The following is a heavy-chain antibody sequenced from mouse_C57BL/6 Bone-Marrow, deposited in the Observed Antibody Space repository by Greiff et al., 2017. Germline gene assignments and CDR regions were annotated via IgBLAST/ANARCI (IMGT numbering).Heavy chain of an antibody. CDR3: ARQNYNTHY. D-gene: IGHD1-3*01. Sequence: EVQGVESGGDLVKPGGSLKLSCAASGFTFSSYGMSWVRQTPDKRLEWVATISSGGSYTYYPDSVKGRFTISRDNAKNTLYLQMISLKSEDTAMYYCARQNYNTHYWGQGTTLTVSS. V-gene: IGHV5-6*01. J-gene: IGHJ2*01. CDR2: ISSGGSYT. CDR1: GFTFSSYG.